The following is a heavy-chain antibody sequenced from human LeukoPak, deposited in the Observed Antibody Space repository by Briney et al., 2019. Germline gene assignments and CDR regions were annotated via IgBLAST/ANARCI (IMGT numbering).Heavy chain of an antibody. Sequence: PSETLSLTCTVSGGSISHYYWSWIRQPPGKGLEWIGYVSNSGTTNYRPSLRSRVTVSVDTSQNHVSLKLTSMTAADTGLYYCARHHSSAYPFDYWGQGTLVTVSS. CDR2: VSNSGTT. D-gene: IGHD3-22*01. V-gene: IGHV4-59*08. CDR1: GGSISHYY. J-gene: IGHJ4*02. CDR3: ARHHSSAYPFDY.